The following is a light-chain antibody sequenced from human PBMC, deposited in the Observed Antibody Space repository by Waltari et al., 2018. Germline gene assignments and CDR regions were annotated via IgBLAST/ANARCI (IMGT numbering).Light chain of an antibody. Sequence: DIQMTQFPSSLSASVGDRVTITCRASQNIGASLNWYQQRPGKAPKLLIYAASTLHSEAPSRFSCRRSGTDVTLNNSSLQTEDFTTYFCRGSYSTLSYTFGPGTRVDV. J-gene: IGKJ3*01. CDR1: QNIGAS. V-gene: IGKV1-39*01. CDR3: RGSYSTLSYT. CDR2: AAS.